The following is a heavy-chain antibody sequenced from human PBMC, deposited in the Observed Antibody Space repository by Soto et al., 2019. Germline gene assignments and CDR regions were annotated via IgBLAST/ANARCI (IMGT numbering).Heavy chain of an antibody. D-gene: IGHD6-13*01. J-gene: IGHJ4*02. V-gene: IGHV4-59*01. CDR3: ARVESSSWAFVGPHFDY. CDR1: GGSISSYY. Sequence: SETLSLTCTVSGGSISSYYWSWIRQPPGKGLEWIGYIYYSGSTNYNPSLESRVTISVDTSRNQFSLKLSSVTAADTAVYYGARVESSSWAFVGPHFDYWGQGTLVTVSS. CDR2: IYYSGST.